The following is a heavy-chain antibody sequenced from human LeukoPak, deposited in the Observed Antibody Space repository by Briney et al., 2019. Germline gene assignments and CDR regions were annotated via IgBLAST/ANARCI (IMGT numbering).Heavy chain of an antibody. CDR1: GFTFSSYW. Sequence: GGSLRLSCAASGFTFSSYWMSWVRQAPGKGLEWVANIKQDGSEKYYVDSVKGRFTISRDNAKNSLYLQMSSLRAEDTAVYYCARDLPGGSSSWYNWFDPWGQGTLVTVSS. D-gene: IGHD6-13*01. CDR3: ARDLPGGSSSWYNWFDP. J-gene: IGHJ5*02. V-gene: IGHV3-7*01. CDR2: IKQDGSEK.